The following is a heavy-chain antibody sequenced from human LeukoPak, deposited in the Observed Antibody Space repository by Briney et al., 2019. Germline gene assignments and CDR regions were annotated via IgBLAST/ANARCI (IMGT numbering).Heavy chain of an antibody. Sequence: GGSLRLSCAASGFSFSTYAIHWVRQAPGKGLEWVVVISYDGRDKHHVDSVKGRFIISRDNSKNTLYLQMNSLGAEDTAVYYCARDRVRIASYYFDSWGQGTLVTVSS. V-gene: IGHV3-30*04. CDR3: ARDRVRIASYYFDS. CDR2: ISYDGRDK. J-gene: IGHJ4*02. D-gene: IGHD6-13*01. CDR1: GFSFSTYA.